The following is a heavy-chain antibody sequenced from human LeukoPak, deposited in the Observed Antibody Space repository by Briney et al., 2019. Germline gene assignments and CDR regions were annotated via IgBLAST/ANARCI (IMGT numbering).Heavy chain of an antibody. CDR3: ARGGNDFWSGLMYNWFDP. CDR1: GGSISSYY. J-gene: IGHJ5*02. D-gene: IGHD3-3*01. CDR2: IYYSGST. V-gene: IGHV4-59*01. Sequence: SETLSLTCTVSGGSISSYYWNWIRQPPGKGLEWIGYIYYSGSTNYDPSLQSRVTISVDTSKNQFSLKLTSVTAADTAMYYCARGGNDFWSGLMYNWFDPWGQGTLVTVSS.